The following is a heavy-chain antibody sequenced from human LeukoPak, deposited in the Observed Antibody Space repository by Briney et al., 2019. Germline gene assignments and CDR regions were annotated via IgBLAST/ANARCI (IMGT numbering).Heavy chain of an antibody. D-gene: IGHD3-10*01. Sequence: SETLSLTCTVSGVSISSYYWSWIRQPPGKGLEWIGYIYYSGSTNYNPSLKSRVTISVDTSKNQFSLKLSSVTAADTAVYYCARDLLWFESHYFDYWGQGTLVTVSS. J-gene: IGHJ4*02. CDR2: IYYSGST. CDR3: ARDLLWFESHYFDY. V-gene: IGHV4-59*01. CDR1: GVSISSYY.